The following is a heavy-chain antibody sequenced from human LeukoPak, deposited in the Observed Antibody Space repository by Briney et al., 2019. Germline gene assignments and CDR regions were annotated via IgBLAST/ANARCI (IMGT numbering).Heavy chain of an antibody. J-gene: IGHJ4*02. CDR1: GFTFSNYW. CDR3: ARDRDDGGFEY. V-gene: IGHV3-7*01. Sequence: GGSLRLSCAASGFTFSNYWMSWVRKPRGRGLEWVANVKQDGSVKQYMDSMKGRITISRDNAKKSLYLQMNSLRAEDTAVYYCARDRDDGGFEYWGQGTLVTVSS. CDR2: VKQDGSVK. D-gene: IGHD4-23*01.